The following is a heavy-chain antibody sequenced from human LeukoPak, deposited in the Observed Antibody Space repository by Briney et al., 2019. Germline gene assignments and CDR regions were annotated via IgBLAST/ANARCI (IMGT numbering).Heavy chain of an antibody. D-gene: IGHD1-26*01. CDR3: ARDPARGEGATGAFDI. V-gene: IGHV4-59*01. J-gene: IGHJ3*02. Sequence: SETLSLTCTVSGGSISSYYWSWLRQPPGKGLEWIGYIYYSRSTNYNPSLKSRVTISVDTSKNQFSLKLSSVTAADTAVYYCARDPARGEGATGAFDIWGQGTMVTVSS. CDR2: IYYSRST. CDR1: GGSISSYY.